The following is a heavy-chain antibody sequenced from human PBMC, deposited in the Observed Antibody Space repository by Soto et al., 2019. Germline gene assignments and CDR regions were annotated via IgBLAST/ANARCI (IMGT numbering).Heavy chain of an antibody. CDR1: GGSFSGYY. Sequence: SETLSLTCAVYGGSFSGYYWSWIRQPPGKGLEWIGEINHSGSTNYNPSLKSRVTISVDTSKNQFSLKLSSVTAADTAVYYCARDKLFTIFGVVITSKFDYWGQGTLVTVSS. CDR2: INHSGST. D-gene: IGHD3-3*01. CDR3: ARDKLFTIFGVVITSKFDY. V-gene: IGHV4-34*01. J-gene: IGHJ4*02.